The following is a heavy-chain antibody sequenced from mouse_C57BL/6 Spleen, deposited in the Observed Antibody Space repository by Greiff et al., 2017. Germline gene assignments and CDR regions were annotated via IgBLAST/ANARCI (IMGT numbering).Heavy chain of an antibody. Sequence: VQGVESGAELVRPGTSVKVSCKASGYAFTNYLIEWVKQRPGQGLEWIGVINPGSGGTNYNEKFKGKATLTADKSSSTAYMQLSSLTSEDSAVYFCAYGYDGGRFAYWGQGTLVTVSA. CDR3: AYGYDGGRFAY. V-gene: IGHV1-54*01. J-gene: IGHJ3*01. CDR2: INPGSGGT. D-gene: IGHD2-2*01. CDR1: GYAFTNYL.